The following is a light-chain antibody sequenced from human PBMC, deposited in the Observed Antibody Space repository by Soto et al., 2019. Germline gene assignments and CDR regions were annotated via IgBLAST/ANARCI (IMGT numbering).Light chain of an antibody. CDR1: QSVTYSF. J-gene: IGKJ1*01. CDR3: HQDGTSTWR. V-gene: IGKV3-20*01. Sequence: EIVLTQSPGTLSLSPGERATLSCRASQSVTYSFLAWYQQKPGQAPRLLIYGASSRATGIPDRFSGSGSGTDFTLTIIRLEPEDFAVYYCHQDGTSTWRLGQGSKVEIK. CDR2: GAS.